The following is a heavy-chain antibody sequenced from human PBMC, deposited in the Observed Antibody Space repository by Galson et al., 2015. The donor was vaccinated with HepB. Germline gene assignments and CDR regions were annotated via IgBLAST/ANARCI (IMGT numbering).Heavy chain of an antibody. Sequence: ETLSLTCSVSGGSVTSSSYYWSWIRQPPGQGLEWIGYIYYTGSTNYNPSLESRVTISLDTSNNQFSLKVTSVTAADTAVYYCAREFWSNSNAFDIWGQGTMVTVSS. CDR1: GGSVTSSSYY. J-gene: IGHJ3*02. D-gene: IGHD2/OR15-2a*01. V-gene: IGHV4-61*01. CDR3: AREFWSNSNAFDI. CDR2: IYYTGST.